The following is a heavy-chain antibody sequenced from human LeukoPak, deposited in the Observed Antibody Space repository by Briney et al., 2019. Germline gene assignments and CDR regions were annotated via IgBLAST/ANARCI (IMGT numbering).Heavy chain of an antibody. V-gene: IGHV4-34*01. CDR1: GGSFSGYN. Sequence: SETLSLTCAVYGGSFSGYNWSWIRQPLGKGLEWIVEINHSGSTNYNPSLKSRVTISVYTSKNQFSLKLSSVTAADTAVYYCARGWGYSYGYGAFDIWGQGTMVTVSS. D-gene: IGHD5-18*01. J-gene: IGHJ3*02. CDR3: ARGWGYSYGYGAFDI. CDR2: INHSGST.